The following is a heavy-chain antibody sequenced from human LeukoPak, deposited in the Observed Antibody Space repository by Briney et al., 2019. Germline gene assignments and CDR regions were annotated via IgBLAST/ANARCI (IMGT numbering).Heavy chain of an antibody. J-gene: IGHJ6*03. Sequence: PSETLSLTCTVSGGSISSYYWSWIRQPPGKGLEWIGYIHYSGTTNYNPSLKSRVTISVDTSKNQFSLKLSSVTAADTAVYFCARVSWSPGTSYYYMDVWGKGTTVTVSS. CDR2: IHYSGTT. D-gene: IGHD1-1*01. V-gene: IGHV4-59*01. CDR1: GGSISSYY. CDR3: ARVSWSPGTSYYYMDV.